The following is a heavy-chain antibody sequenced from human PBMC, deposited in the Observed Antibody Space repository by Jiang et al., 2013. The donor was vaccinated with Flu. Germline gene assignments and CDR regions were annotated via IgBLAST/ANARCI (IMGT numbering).Heavy chain of an antibody. V-gene: IGHV3-48*01. CDR2: ISSGSSTT. Sequence: GLVQPGGSLRLSCAASGSSFSNFDMNWVRQAPGKGLEWVSFISSGSSTTYYADSVKGRFTISRDNARDSLYLQMNSLRAEDTAVYYCARDWALDSWGQGTLVTVSS. CDR1: GSSFSNFD. J-gene: IGHJ4*02. CDR3: ARDWALDS. D-gene: IGHD3-16*01.